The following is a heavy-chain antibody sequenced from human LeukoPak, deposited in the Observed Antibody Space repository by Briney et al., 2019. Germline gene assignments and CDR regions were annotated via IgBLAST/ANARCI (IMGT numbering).Heavy chain of an antibody. Sequence: PSETLSLTCTVSGGSLSSYYWSWIRQPPGKGLEWIGYIYYSGSTNYNPSLKSRVTISVDTSKNQFSLKLSSVTAADTAVYYCARADSYIAVAFDYWGQGTLVTVSS. J-gene: IGHJ4*02. CDR1: GGSLSSYY. V-gene: IGHV4-59*01. CDR2: IYYSGST. D-gene: IGHD6-19*01. CDR3: ARADSYIAVAFDY.